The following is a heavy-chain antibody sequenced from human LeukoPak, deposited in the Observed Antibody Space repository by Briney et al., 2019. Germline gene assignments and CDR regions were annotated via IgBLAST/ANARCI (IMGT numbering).Heavy chain of an antibody. V-gene: IGHV3-23*01. CDR2: ISGSGGST. J-gene: IGHJ4*02. D-gene: IGHD6-13*01. CDR3: ASIAAAGPLRY. Sequence: QSGGSLRLSCAASGFTFSSYGMSWVRQSPGKGLEWVSAISGSGGSTYYADSVKGRFTISRDNSKNTLYLQMNSLRAEDTAVYYCASIAAAGPLRYWGQGTLVTVSS. CDR1: GFTFSSYG.